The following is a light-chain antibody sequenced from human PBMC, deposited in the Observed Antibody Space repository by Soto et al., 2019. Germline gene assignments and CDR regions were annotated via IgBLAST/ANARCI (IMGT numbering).Light chain of an antibody. CDR2: GAS. CDR1: QSVSDN. CDR3: QQSDSTPLT. J-gene: IGKJ4*01. V-gene: IGKV3-15*01. Sequence: EIVMTQSPDTLSVSPGERATLSCRASQSVSDNLAWHQQKPGQAPRLLIYGASTRATGIPARFSGSGSGTDFTLTISSLQPEDFATYYCQQSDSTPLTFGGGTKVDIK.